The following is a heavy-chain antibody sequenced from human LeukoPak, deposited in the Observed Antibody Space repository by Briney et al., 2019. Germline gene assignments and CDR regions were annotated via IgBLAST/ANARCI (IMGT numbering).Heavy chain of an antibody. CDR2: ISSTSTTI. J-gene: IGHJ4*02. Sequence: GGYLRLYCAASGFTFSSYSMNWVRQAPGKRLEWVSSISSTSTTIYHADSVKGRFTISRDNAKNSLYLQMNSLRDEDTAVYYCARTYGSGTNFDYWGQGTLVTVSS. CDR3: ARTYGSGTNFDY. V-gene: IGHV3-48*02. CDR1: GFTFSSYS. D-gene: IGHD6-19*01.